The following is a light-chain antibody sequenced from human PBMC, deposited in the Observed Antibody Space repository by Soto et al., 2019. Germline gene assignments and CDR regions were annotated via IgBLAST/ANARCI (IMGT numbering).Light chain of an antibody. CDR1: ARLLHKNGYNY. V-gene: IGKV2-28*01. Sequence: DIVMTQSPLSLPVTPGEPASISCMSSARLLHKNGYNYLDWYMQKPGQSPQLLIYLGSNRASGVPDRFSGSGSVTNFTLTISIVEADDVGVYYCMQPLENFRTFGQGTKVEIK. J-gene: IGKJ1*01. CDR3: MQPLENFRT. CDR2: LGS.